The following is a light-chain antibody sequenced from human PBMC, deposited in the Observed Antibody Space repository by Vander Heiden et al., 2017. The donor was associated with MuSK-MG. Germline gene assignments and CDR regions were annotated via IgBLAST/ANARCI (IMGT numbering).Light chain of an antibody. V-gene: IGKV1-33*01. J-gene: IGKJ1*01. Sequence: DIQMTQSPSSLSASVGDRVTITCQASQDISNYLNWYQQKPGKAPKLLIYDASNLETGVPARFSGSGSGTDFTFTISSLEPEDFATYYCQQYYKRPRTFGQGTKVEIK. CDR3: QQYYKRPRT. CDR1: QDISNY. CDR2: DAS.